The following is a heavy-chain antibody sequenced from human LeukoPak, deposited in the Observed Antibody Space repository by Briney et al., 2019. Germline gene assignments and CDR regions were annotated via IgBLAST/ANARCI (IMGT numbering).Heavy chain of an antibody. Sequence: GGSLRLSCAASGFTFSSYGMSWVRQAPGKGLEWVSAISGSGGSTYYADSVKGRFTISRDNSKNTLYLQMNSLRAEDTAVYYCAKDWVRGVIIRFDYWGQGTLVTVSS. J-gene: IGHJ4*02. D-gene: IGHD3-10*01. V-gene: IGHV3-23*01. CDR1: GFTFSSYG. CDR3: AKDWVRGVIIRFDY. CDR2: ISGSGGST.